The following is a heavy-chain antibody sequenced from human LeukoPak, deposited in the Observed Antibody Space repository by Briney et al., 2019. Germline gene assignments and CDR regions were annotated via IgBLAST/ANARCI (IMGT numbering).Heavy chain of an antibody. Sequence: GGSLRLSCAASGFIFSNYGMHWVRQAPGKGLEWVAVISYDGSNKYYADSVKGRFTISRDNSKNTLYLQMNSLRPEDTAVYYCAKDGPGIVGARHYYYGMDVWGQGTTVTVSS. J-gene: IGHJ6*02. D-gene: IGHD1-26*01. CDR3: AKDGPGIVGARHYYYGMDV. V-gene: IGHV3-30*18. CDR1: GFIFSNYG. CDR2: ISYDGSNK.